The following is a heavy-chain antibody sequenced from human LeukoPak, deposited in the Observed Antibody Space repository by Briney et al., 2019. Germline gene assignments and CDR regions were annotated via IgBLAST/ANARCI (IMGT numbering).Heavy chain of an antibody. CDR3: ARRLFEYAEYYFDY. V-gene: IGHV5-51*01. J-gene: IGHJ4*02. Sequence: GESLKISCKGSGYSFTSYWIGWVRQMPGKGLEWMGIIYPGDSDTRYSPSFQGQVTISADKSISTAYLQWSSLKASDTAMYYCARRLFEYAEYYFDYWGREPWSPSPQ. CDR1: GYSFTSYW. D-gene: IGHD2-8*01. CDR2: IYPGDSDT.